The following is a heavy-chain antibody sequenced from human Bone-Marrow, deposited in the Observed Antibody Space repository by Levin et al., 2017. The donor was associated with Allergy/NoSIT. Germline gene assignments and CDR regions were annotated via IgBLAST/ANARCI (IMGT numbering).Heavy chain of an antibody. CDR3: ALGYSSGLRAFDI. J-gene: IGHJ3*02. CDR2: FYFSGSYM. V-gene: IGHV3-21*06. Sequence: GGSLRLSCADSDFTLNNSNMNWVRQAPGKGLEWFASFYFSGSYMYYADSVKGRFTISRDNAKNSLSLQMNSLRVEDTAHYYCALGYSSGLRAFDIWGQGTMVTVSS. D-gene: IGHD6-19*01. CDR1: DFTLNNSN.